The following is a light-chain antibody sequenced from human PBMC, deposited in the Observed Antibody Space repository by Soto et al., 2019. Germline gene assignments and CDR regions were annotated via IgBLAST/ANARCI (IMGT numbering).Light chain of an antibody. CDR2: DAY. Sequence: EVVLAQAQVTLPLSPGERATLSCRASQSFRGLLAWYQQKPGQAPRLLIYDAYNRATGFPPRFSGSGSGTDFTLTISSLEPEDSAVYYCQQRHMWPITFGQGTRVEIK. CDR1: QSFRGL. CDR3: QQRHMWPIT. V-gene: IGKV3-11*01. J-gene: IGKJ5*01.